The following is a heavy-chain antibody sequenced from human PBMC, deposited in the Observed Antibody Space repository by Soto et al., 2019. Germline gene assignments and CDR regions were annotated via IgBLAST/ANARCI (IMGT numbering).Heavy chain of an antibody. CDR1: GYTFTSYG. CDR3: ASGYSSGWYADY. J-gene: IGHJ4*02. D-gene: IGHD6-19*01. Sequence: GSVKVSCKASGYTFTSYGISWVRQAPGQGLEWMGWISAYNGNTNYAQKLQGRVTMTTDTSTSAAYMELRSLRSDDTAVYYCASGYSSGWYADYWGQGTLVTVSS. V-gene: IGHV1-18*01. CDR2: ISAYNGNT.